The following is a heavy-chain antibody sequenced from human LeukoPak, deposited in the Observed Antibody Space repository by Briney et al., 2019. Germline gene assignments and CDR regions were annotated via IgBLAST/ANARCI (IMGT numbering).Heavy chain of an antibody. CDR1: GGSTSSYY. D-gene: IGHD6-19*01. Sequence: SETLSLTCTVSGGSTSSYYWSWIRQPPGKGLEWIGYIYYSGTTNYNPSLKSRVTISVDTSKNQFSLRLNSLTAADTAVYYCARHRYTSGWYAGFDYWGQGTLVTVSS. J-gene: IGHJ4*02. CDR2: IYYSGTT. V-gene: IGHV4-59*08. CDR3: ARHRYTSGWYAGFDY.